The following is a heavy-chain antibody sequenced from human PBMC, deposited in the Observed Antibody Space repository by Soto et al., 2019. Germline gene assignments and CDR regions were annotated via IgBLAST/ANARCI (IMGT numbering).Heavy chain of an antibody. CDR3: AKVVAATRAVDY. J-gene: IGHJ4*02. CDR2: IRWNSGSI. CDR1: GFTFDDYA. D-gene: IGHD2-15*01. Sequence: EVQLVESGGGLVQPGRSLRLSCAASGFTFDDYAMHWVRQAPGKGLEWVSGIRWNSGSIGYADSVKGRFTISRDNAKNSLYLQMNSLRAEDTALYYCAKVVAATRAVDYWGQGTLVTVSS. V-gene: IGHV3-9*01.